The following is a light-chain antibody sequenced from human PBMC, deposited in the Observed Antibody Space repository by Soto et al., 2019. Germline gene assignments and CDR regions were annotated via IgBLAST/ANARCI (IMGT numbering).Light chain of an antibody. CDR1: SSNIGRNS. J-gene: IGLJ1*01. Sequence: VLTQPPSASGTPGQRVTMSCSGSSSNIGRNSVNWYQQLPGTAPRLLIHSSNYRPSGVPDRFSGSKSGTSGSLAISGLQSEDEADYYCAAWDDSLNGHVFGTGTKVTVL. CDR2: SSN. CDR3: AAWDDSLNGHV. V-gene: IGLV1-44*01.